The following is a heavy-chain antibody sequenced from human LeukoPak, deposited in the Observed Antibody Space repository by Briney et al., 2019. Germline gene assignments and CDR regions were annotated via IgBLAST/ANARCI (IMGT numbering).Heavy chain of an antibody. CDR1: GFTFSNYV. V-gene: IGHV3-23*01. Sequence: GGSLRLSCAASGFTFSNYVVNWVRQAPGKGLEWVSTISDTGGRTYYADSVKGRFTISRDNAKNSLYLQMNSLRAEDTAVYYCARAKEYGGNSLDYWGQGTLVTVSS. CDR3: ARAKEYGGNSLDY. D-gene: IGHD4-23*01. J-gene: IGHJ4*02. CDR2: ISDTGGRT.